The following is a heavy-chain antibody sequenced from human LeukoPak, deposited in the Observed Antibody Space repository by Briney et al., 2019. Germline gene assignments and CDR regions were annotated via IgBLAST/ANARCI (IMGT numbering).Heavy chain of an antibody. V-gene: IGHV6-1*01. Sequence: SQTLSLTCAISGDSVSSNSAAWNWIRQSPSRGLEWLGRTYYRSKWYNDYAVSVKSRITINPDTSKNQFSLQLNSVTPEDTAVYYCARDGQRIAAAGWLFPFDYWGQGTLVTVSS. D-gene: IGHD6-13*01. CDR2: TYYRSKWYN. CDR1: GDSVSSNSAA. J-gene: IGHJ4*02. CDR3: ARDGQRIAAAGWLFPFDY.